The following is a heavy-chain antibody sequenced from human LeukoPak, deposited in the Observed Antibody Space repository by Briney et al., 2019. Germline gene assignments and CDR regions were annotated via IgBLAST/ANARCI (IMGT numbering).Heavy chain of an antibody. CDR3: AKDMYSSSWYYFDY. D-gene: IGHD6-13*01. CDR1: GFTFSSYG. J-gene: IGHJ4*02. V-gene: IGHV3-30*18. CDR2: ISYDGSNK. Sequence: PGRSLRLSCAAPGFTFSSYGMHWVRQAPGKGLEWVAVISYDGSNKYYADSVKGRFTISRDNSKNTLYLQMNSLRAEDTAVYYCAKDMYSSSWYYFDYWGQGTLVTVSS.